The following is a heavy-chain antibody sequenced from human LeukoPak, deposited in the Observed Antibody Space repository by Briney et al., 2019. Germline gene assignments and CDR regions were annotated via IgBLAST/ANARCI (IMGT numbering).Heavy chain of an antibody. D-gene: IGHD3-3*01. V-gene: IGHV4-59*01. CDR3: ARSWGDDLWSGYYYYDY. J-gene: IGHJ4*02. Sequence: SETLSLTCTVSGGSIRSNFWTWIRQPPGKGLEWIGYMYYSRSPNYNPSLRSRVTISVDTSKNQFSLKLSSVTAADTAVYYCARSWGDDLWSGYYYYDYWGQGTLVTVSS. CDR1: GGSIRSNF. CDR2: MYYSRSP.